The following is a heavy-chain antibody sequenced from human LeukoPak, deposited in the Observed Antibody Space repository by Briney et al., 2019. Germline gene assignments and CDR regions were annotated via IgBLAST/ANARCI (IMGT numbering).Heavy chain of an antibody. J-gene: IGHJ4*02. Sequence: GASVKVSCKASGYTFTGYYIHWVRQAPGQGLQWMGWINPNTDATNYAQRFQGRVTMTRDTSISTAYMELSRLRSDDAAMYYCARGDQWLAYYFDLWGQGALVTVSS. CDR1: GYTFTGYY. CDR3: ARGDQWLAYYFDL. D-gene: IGHD6-19*01. CDR2: INPNTDAT. V-gene: IGHV1-2*02.